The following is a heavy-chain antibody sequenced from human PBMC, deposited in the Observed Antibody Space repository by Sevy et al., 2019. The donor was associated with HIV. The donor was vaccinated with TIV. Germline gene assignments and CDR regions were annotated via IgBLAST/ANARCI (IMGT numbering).Heavy chain of an antibody. Sequence: GGSLRLSCAASGFTFSSFGMHWVRQARGKGLEWVAFSRFDGRNEYYADSVKGRFTISRDNSKNTLPLQMDSLKAEDTAMYFCARVRVFSSNHYFDLWGQGAQVTVSS. CDR1: GFTFSSFG. CDR3: ARVRVFSSNHYFDL. V-gene: IGHV3-30*02. D-gene: IGHD2-2*01. J-gene: IGHJ4*02. CDR2: SRFDGRNE.